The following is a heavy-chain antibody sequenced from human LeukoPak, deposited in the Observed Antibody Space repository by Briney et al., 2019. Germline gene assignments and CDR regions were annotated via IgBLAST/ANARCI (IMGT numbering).Heavy chain of an antibody. CDR1: GGSISSYY. CDR3: MRDGASWGLL. D-gene: IGHD7-27*01. V-gene: IGHV4-4*07. J-gene: IGHJ4*02. CDR2: ISTSGIT. Sequence: SETLSLTCTVSGGSISSYYRTWIRQPAGKGLEWIGPISTSGITTYNPSLKSLVTMSVDSSKKLFFLKLNSVTGADTAFYCCMRDGASWGLLWGQGALVTVSS.